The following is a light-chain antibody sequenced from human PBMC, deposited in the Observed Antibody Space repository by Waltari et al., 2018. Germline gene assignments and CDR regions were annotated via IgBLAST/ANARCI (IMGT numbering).Light chain of an antibody. V-gene: IGLV2-14*01. Sequence: QSALTQPASVSGSPGQSITISCTGTSSDVGGYNFVSWYQQHPGKAPKLMLYEVTNRPSGVSNRVSGSKSGNTASLTISGLLAEDEADYYCCSYTTTTTVVFGGGTKLTVL. CDR1: SSDVGGYNF. CDR2: EVT. CDR3: CSYTTTTTVV. J-gene: IGLJ3*02.